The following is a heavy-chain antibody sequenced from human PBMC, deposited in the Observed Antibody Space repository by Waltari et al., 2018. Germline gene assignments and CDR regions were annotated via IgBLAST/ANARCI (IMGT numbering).Heavy chain of an antibody. CDR3: ARAYSSSWYGY. CDR2: IITIFGTA. V-gene: IGHV1-69*13. D-gene: IGHD6-13*01. Sequence: QVQLVQSGAEVKKPGSSVKVSCNASGGTFSSYAISWVRQAPGQGLEWMGRIITIFGTANYAQKFQGRITITADKATSTAYMELSSLRSEDTAVYYCARAYSSSWYGYWGQGTLVTVSS. CDR1: GGTFSSYA. J-gene: IGHJ4*02.